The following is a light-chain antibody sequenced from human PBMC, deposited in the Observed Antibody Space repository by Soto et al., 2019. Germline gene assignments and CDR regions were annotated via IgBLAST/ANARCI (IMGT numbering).Light chain of an antibody. J-gene: IGKJ1*01. CDR2: AAS. Sequence: AIRMTQSPSSLSASTGDRVTITCRASQGISSYLAWYQQKPGKAPKLLIYAASTLQSGVPSRFSGSGSGTDFTLTLSCLQSEDFATYYCHQYYSYPRTFAQGTKVEIK. V-gene: IGKV1-8*01. CDR3: HQYYSYPRT. CDR1: QGISSY.